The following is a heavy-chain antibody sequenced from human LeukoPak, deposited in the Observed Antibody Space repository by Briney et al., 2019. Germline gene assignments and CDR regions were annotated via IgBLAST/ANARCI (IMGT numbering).Heavy chain of an antibody. D-gene: IGHD3-9*01. V-gene: IGHV3-33*01. CDR2: IWHDGSNK. CDR3: ARADDILTGYFDY. CDR1: GFTFSSYG. J-gene: IGHJ4*02. Sequence: GGSLRLSCAASGFTFSSYGMHWVRQAPGKGLEWVAVIWHDGSNKYYADSVKGRFTISRDNSKNTLYLQMNSLRAEDTAVYYCARADDILTGYFDYWGQGTLVTVSS.